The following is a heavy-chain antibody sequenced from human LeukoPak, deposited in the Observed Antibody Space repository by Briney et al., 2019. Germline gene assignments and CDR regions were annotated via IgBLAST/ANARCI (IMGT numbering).Heavy chain of an antibody. CDR1: GFTFDVYA. Sequence: GGSLRLSCAASGFTFDVYAMHWVRQAPGRGLEWVSGISWNSGSIGYADSVKGRFTISRDNAKNSLYLQMNSLRAEDMALYYCAKAIPTGNAFDIWGQGTMVTISS. CDR3: AKAIPTGNAFDI. CDR2: ISWNSGSI. D-gene: IGHD1-14*01. J-gene: IGHJ3*02. V-gene: IGHV3-9*03.